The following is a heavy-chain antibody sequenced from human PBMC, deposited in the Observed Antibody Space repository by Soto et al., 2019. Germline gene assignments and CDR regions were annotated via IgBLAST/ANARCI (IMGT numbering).Heavy chain of an antibody. D-gene: IGHD4-17*01. Sequence: SVKFSCKASGGTFSGYAISWVRQAPGQGLEWMGGIIPIFGTANYAQKFQGRVTITADKSTSTAYMELSSLRSEDTAVYYCAREYGNGMDVWGQGTTVTVSS. CDR1: GGTFSGYA. V-gene: IGHV1-69*06. CDR2: IIPIFGTA. CDR3: AREYGNGMDV. J-gene: IGHJ6*01.